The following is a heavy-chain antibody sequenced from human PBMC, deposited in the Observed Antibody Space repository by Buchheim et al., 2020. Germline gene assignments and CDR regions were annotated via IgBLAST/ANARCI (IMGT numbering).Heavy chain of an antibody. CDR1: GFTFSSYA. CDR3: ARDHIVVVTAIRSTYYYYYGMDV. Sequence: QVQLVESGGGVVQPGRSLRLSCAASGFTFSSYAMHWVRQAPGKGLEWVAVISYDGSNKYYADSVKGRFTISRDNSKNTLYLQMNSLRAEDTAVYYCARDHIVVVTAIRSTYYYYYGMDVWGQGTT. D-gene: IGHD2-21*02. CDR2: ISYDGSNK. V-gene: IGHV3-30-3*01. J-gene: IGHJ6*02.